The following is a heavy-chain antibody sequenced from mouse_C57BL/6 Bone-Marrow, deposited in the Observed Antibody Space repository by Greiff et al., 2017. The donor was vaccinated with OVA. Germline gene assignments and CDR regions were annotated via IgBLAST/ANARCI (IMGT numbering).Heavy chain of an antibody. CDR1: EYEFPSHD. Sequence: EVKVEESGGGLVQPGESLKLSCESNEYEFPSHDMSWVRKTPEKRLELVAAINSDGGSTYYPDTMERRFIISRDNTKKTLYLQMSSLRSEDTALYYCASMVYYAMDYWGQGTSVTVSS. CDR3: ASMVYYAMDY. D-gene: IGHD1-1*02. J-gene: IGHJ4*01. V-gene: IGHV5-2*03. CDR2: INSDGGST.